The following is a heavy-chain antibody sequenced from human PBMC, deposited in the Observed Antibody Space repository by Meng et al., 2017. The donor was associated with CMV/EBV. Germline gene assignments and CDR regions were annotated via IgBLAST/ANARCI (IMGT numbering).Heavy chain of an antibody. CDR1: GFTFSNYN. D-gene: IGHD6-13*01. CDR2: ITSRSNYI. V-gene: IGHV3-21*01. CDR3: ARAYSSSSNCFDP. Sequence: GESLKISCAASGFTFSNYNMNWVRQAPGKGLEWVSSITSRSNYIYYADSVKGRFTISRDNAKNSLYLQMNSLRSEDTAVYYCARAYSSSSNCFDPWGQGTLVTVSS. J-gene: IGHJ5*02.